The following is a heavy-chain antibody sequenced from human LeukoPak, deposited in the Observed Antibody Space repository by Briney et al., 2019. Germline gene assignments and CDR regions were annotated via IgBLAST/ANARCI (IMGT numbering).Heavy chain of an antibody. D-gene: IGHD6-13*01. V-gene: IGHV3-21*01. J-gene: IGHJ4*02. CDR3: ARDQGSSSRYPAYFDY. Sequence: GGSLGLSCAASGFTFSSYSMNWVRQAPGKGLEWVSSISSSSSYIYYADSVKGRFTISRDNAKNSLYLQMNSLRAEDTAVHYCARDQGSSSRYPAYFDYWGQGTLVTVSS. CDR1: GFTFSSYS. CDR2: ISSSSSYI.